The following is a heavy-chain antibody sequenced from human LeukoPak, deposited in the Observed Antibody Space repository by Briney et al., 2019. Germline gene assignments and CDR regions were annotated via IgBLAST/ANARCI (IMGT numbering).Heavy chain of an antibody. D-gene: IGHD3-22*01. CDR3: AKDIFGDGYLHGPGACPEY. CDR2: ISSSGSTI. J-gene: IGHJ4*02. V-gene: IGHV3-48*03. CDR1: GFTFSSYE. Sequence: GGSLRLSCAASGFTFSSYEMNWVRQAPGKGLEWVSYISSSGSTIYYADSVEGRFTISRDNSKNILYLQMNSLRAEDTAVYYCAKDIFGDGYLHGPGACPEYWGQGTLVTVSS.